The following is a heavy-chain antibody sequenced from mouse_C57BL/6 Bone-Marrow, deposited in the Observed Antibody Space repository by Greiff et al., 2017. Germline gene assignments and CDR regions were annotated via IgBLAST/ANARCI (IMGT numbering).Heavy chain of an antibody. Sequence: EVQLQQSGAELVRPGASVKLSCTASGFNIKDDYMHWVKQRPEQGLEWIGWIDPENGDTEYASKFQGKATITADTSSNTAYLQLSSLTSEDTAVYYCTTALYYYGSSNWYFDVWGTGTTVTVSS. J-gene: IGHJ1*03. D-gene: IGHD1-1*01. V-gene: IGHV14-4*01. CDR3: TTALYYYGSSNWYFDV. CDR1: GFNIKDDY. CDR2: IDPENGDT.